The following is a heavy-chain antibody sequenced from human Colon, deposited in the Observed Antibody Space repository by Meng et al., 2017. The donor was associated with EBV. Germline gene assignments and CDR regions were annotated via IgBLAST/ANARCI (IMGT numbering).Heavy chain of an antibody. D-gene: IGHD2-21*02. CDR3: ARVGAYCGGDCYHPR. Sequence: PWQGPATERGTPSGTLSPTSPALGGSLSSRNWWSWVRQPPGKGLEWIGEIYHSGSTNYNPSLKSRVTISVDESKNQFSLRLSSVTAADTAVYYCARVGAYCGGDCYHPRWGQGTLVTVSS. CDR2: IYHSGST. CDR1: GGSLSSRNW. J-gene: IGHJ4*02. V-gene: IGHV4-4*02.